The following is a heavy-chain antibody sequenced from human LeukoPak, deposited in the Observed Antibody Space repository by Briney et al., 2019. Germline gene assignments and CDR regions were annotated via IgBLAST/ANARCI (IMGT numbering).Heavy chain of an antibody. CDR1: GGSISSYY. J-gene: IGHJ4*02. V-gene: IGHV4-59*01. CDR2: IYYSGST. CDR3: ARKGGRGSGNDY. D-gene: IGHD3-10*01. Sequence: SETLSLTCTVSGGSISSYYWSWIRQPPGKGLEWIGYIYYSGSTNYNPSLKSRVTISVDTSKNQFSLKLSSVTAADTAVYYCARKGGRGSGNDYWGQGTLVTVSS.